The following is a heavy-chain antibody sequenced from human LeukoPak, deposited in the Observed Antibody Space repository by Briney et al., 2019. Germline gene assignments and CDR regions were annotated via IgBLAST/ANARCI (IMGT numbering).Heavy chain of an antibody. J-gene: IGHJ6*02. D-gene: IGHD6-13*01. CDR2: IIPIFGTA. V-gene: IGHV1-69*13. CDR3: ARDRTEQPRFYYGMDV. CDR1: GGTFSSYA. Sequence: EASVKVSCKASGGTFSSYAISWVRQAPGQGLEWMGGIIPIFGTANYAQKFQGRVTITADESTSTAYMELSSLRSEDTAVYYCARDRTEQPRFYYGMDVWGQGTTVTVSS.